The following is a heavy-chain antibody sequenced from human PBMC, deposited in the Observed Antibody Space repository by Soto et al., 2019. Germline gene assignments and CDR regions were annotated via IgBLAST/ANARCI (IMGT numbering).Heavy chain of an antibody. J-gene: IGHJ4*02. Sequence: SVKVSCKASGGTFSSYAISWVRQAPGQGLEWMGGIIPIFGTANYAQKFQGRVTITADESTSTAYMELSSLRSEDTAVYYCARNGVGAFVFDYWGQGTLVTVSS. CDR3: ARNGVGAFVFDY. CDR1: GGTFSSYA. D-gene: IGHD1-26*01. CDR2: IIPIFGTA. V-gene: IGHV1-69*13.